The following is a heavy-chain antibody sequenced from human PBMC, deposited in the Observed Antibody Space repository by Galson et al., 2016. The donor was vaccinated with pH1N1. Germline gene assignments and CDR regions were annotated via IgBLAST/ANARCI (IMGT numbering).Heavy chain of an antibody. CDR2: ISSTGRNI. J-gene: IGHJ4*02. CDR3: AREPYFPPYFDN. V-gene: IGHV3-21*01. D-gene: IGHD2-21*01. Sequence: SLRLSCAASGFLFSGYTMNWIRQAPGKGPEWVSSISSTGRNIYSADSLKGRFTISRDNAKNSLYLQISNLRVEDTAFYYCAREPYFPPYFDNWGQGTLVTVSA. CDR1: GFLFSGYT.